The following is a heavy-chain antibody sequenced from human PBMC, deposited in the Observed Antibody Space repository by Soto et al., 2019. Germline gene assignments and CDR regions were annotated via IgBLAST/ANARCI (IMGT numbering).Heavy chain of an antibody. J-gene: IGHJ5*02. CDR3: ATGLRKLRFLEWLLEAWFDP. CDR2: FDPEDGET. CDR1: GYTLTELS. Sequence: GGPVKVSCKVSGYTLTELSMHWVRQAPGKGLEWMGGFDPEDGETIYAQKFQGRVTMTEDTSTDTAYMELSSLRSEDTAVYYCATGLRKLRFLEWLLEAWFDPWGQGTLVTVSS. V-gene: IGHV1-24*01. D-gene: IGHD3-3*01.